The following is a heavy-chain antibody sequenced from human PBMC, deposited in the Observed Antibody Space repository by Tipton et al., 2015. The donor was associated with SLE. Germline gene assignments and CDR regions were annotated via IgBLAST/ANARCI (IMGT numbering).Heavy chain of an antibody. CDR1: GFSISSGYY. V-gene: IGHV4-38-2*01. Sequence: TLSLTCAVSGFSISSGYYWGWIRQPPGKGLEWIGTIYHSGNTFYNPSLTSRLTLSVDTSKNQFSLKVNSLTAADTAVYYCARTIAAAKTSFDFWGQGTLVTVSS. CDR3: ARTIAAAKTSFDF. J-gene: IGHJ4*02. CDR2: IYHSGNT. D-gene: IGHD2-2*01.